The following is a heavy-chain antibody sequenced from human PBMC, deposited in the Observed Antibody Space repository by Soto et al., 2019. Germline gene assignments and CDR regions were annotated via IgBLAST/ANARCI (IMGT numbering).Heavy chain of an antibody. V-gene: IGHV3-7*05. CDR2: IKDDGSEK. CDR1: EFTFNTYW. J-gene: IGHJ6*02. CDR3: ARDWGTPGRGSAVGYYYHYGMDV. Sequence: EVQLVESGGGLVQPGGSLRLSCLASEFTFNTYWMNWVRQAPGRGLEWVANIKDDGSEKNYVDSVKGRFTISRDNAKNSLYLQMNRLRGEDTAVYFCARDWGTPGRGSAVGYYYHYGMDVWGQGTTGTVSS. D-gene: IGHD6-19*01.